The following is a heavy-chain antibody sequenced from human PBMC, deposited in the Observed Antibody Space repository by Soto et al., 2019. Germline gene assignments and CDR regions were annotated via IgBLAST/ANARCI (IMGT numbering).Heavy chain of an antibody. D-gene: IGHD4-17*01. CDR3: ARVASGRTVTPSDAFDI. J-gene: IGHJ3*02. Sequence: PGGSLRLSCAASGFTFSSYSMNWVRQAPGKGLEWVSSISSSSSYIYYADSVKGRFTISRDNAKNSLYLQMNSPRAEDTAVYYCARVASGRTVTPSDAFDIWGQGTMVTVSS. V-gene: IGHV3-21*01. CDR1: GFTFSSYS. CDR2: ISSSSSYI.